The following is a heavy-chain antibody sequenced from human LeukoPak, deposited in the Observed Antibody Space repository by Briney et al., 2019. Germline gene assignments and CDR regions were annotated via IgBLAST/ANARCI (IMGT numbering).Heavy chain of an antibody. CDR1: GFTFSSYA. CDR3: AKDQDTYGSGSYYNY. D-gene: IGHD3-10*01. V-gene: IGHV3-23*01. CDR2: ISGSGGST. J-gene: IGHJ4*02. Sequence: GGSLRLSCAASGFTFSSYAMSWVRQAPGKGLEWVSAISGSGGSTCYADSVEGRFTISRDNSKNTLYLQMNSLRAEDTAVYYCAKDQDTYGSGSYYNYWGQGTLVTVSS.